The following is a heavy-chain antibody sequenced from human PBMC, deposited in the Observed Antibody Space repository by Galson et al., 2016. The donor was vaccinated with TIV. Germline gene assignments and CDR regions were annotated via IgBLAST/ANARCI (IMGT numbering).Heavy chain of an antibody. V-gene: IGHV3-30*18. J-gene: IGHJ3*02. D-gene: IGHD3-22*01. CDR3: AKVASPFFDDSSGPRNAFDI. CDR2: VSHDGTNK. Sequence: SLRLSCAASGFIFSISDMHWVRQAPGKGLEWVAVVSHDGTNKDYADSVKGRFTISRDNSKRTPYLEMNSLRVGNTAVYYCAKVASPFFDDSSGPRNAFDIWGQGTMVTVSS. CDR1: GFIFSISD.